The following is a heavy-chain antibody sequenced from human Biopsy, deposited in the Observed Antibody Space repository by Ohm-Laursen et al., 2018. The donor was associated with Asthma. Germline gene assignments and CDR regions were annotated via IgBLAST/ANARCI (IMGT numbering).Heavy chain of an antibody. CDR3: SRDTLGYYFDI. V-gene: IGHV3-30-3*01. CDR2: ITFDGSTQ. D-gene: IGHD3-9*01. Sequence: SLRLSCAVPGRHFGSYNMHWARQAPGKGLEWVAVITFDGSTQHYGDSVKGRFTISRDNSKNMLFLQMNSLRAEDTAVYYCSRDTLGYYFDIWGQGTQVTVSS. J-gene: IGHJ4*02. CDR1: GRHFGSYN.